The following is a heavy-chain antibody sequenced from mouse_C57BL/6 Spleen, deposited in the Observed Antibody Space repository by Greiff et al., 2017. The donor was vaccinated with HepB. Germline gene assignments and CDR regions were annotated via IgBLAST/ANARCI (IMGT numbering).Heavy chain of an antibody. Sequence: DVQLQESGAELVRPGASVQLSCTASGFNIKDYYMHWVKQRPEQGLEWIGRIDPEDGDTEYAPKFQGKATMTADTSSNTAYLQLSSLTSEDTAVYYCTRWLLYYYAMDYWGQGTSVTVSS. CDR2: IDPEDGDT. CDR3: TRWLLYYYAMDY. V-gene: IGHV14-1*01. J-gene: IGHJ4*01. CDR1: GFNIKDYY. D-gene: IGHD2-3*01.